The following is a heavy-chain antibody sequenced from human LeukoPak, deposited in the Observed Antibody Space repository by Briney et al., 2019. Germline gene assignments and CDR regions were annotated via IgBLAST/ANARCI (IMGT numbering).Heavy chain of an antibody. D-gene: IGHD7-27*01. Sequence: GGSLRLSCAGSGFIFSSYVMSWVRQAPGKGLEWVSVTSGSGDSTYFADSVKGRFTSPRDKSKNTLYLQMSSLRAEDTAVYYRARGNWGGDAFDIWGQGTMVTVSS. J-gene: IGHJ3*02. CDR2: TSGSGDST. CDR3: ARGNWGGDAFDI. CDR1: GFIFSSYV. V-gene: IGHV3-23*01.